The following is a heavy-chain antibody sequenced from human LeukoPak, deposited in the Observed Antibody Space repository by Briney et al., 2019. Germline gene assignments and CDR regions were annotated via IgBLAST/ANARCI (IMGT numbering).Heavy chain of an antibody. D-gene: IGHD3-10*01. CDR2: MYHSGST. CDR1: GGSISSSNW. CDR3: ARVSPIYYGSGSYLDY. V-gene: IGHV4-4*02. Sequence: SETLSLTCAVSGGSISSSNWWSWVRQPPGKGLEWIGEMYHSGSTNYNPSLKSRVTISVDKSKNQFSLKLSSVTAADTAVYYCARVSPIYYGSGSYLDYWGQGTLVTVSS. J-gene: IGHJ4*02.